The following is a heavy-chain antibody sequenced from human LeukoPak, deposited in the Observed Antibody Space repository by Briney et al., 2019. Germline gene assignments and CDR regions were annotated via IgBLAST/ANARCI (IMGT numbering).Heavy chain of an antibody. J-gene: IGHJ4*02. CDR1: GYTFTGYY. CDR3: ARRPSSTSSAIDY. Sequence: ASVKVSCKASGYTFTGYYMHWVRQAPGQGLEWMGWINPNSGGTNYAQKFQGRVTMTRDTSISTAYMELSRLRSDDTAVYYCARRPSSTSSAIDYWGQGTLVTVSS. CDR2: INPNSGGT. D-gene: IGHD2-2*01. V-gene: IGHV1-2*02.